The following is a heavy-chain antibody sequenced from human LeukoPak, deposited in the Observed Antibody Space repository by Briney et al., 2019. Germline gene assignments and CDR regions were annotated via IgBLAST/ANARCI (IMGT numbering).Heavy chain of an antibody. CDR1: GYTFTSYG. D-gene: IGHD2-2*01. Sequence: ASVKVSCKASGYTFTSYGISWVRQAPGQGLEWMGWISAYNGNTNYAKKLQGGVTMTTDTSTSTAYMELRSLRSDDTAVYYCAREDIVVVPAALGGYYYYGMDVWGQGTTVTVSS. CDR2: ISAYNGNT. V-gene: IGHV1-18*01. J-gene: IGHJ6*02. CDR3: AREDIVVVPAALGGYYYYGMDV.